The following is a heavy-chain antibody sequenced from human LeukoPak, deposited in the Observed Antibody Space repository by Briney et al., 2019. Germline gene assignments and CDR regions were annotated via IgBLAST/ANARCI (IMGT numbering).Heavy chain of an antibody. D-gene: IGHD3-16*01. V-gene: IGHV3-23*01. CDR3: AKGGRSSTYTFDI. CDR1: GVSFSGYA. CDR2: ITDSGGTT. J-gene: IGHJ3*02. Sequence: GGSLRLSCAASGVSFSGYAMSWVRQAPGKGLEWVSTITDSGGTTFYADSVKGRVTISRDNSKNTLYLQMNSLRAEDTALYYCAKGGRSSTYTFDIWGQGTMVTVSS.